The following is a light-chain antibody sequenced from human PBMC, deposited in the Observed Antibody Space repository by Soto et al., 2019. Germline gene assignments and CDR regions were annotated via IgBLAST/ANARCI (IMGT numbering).Light chain of an antibody. CDR1: NSNIGNNY. J-gene: IGLJ1*01. CDR3: GTWDSSLSVYV. CDR2: DNN. V-gene: IGLV1-51*01. Sequence: QSVLTQPPSVSAAPGQKVTISCSGSNSNIGNNYVSWYQQLPGTAPKLLIYDNNQRPSGIPDRFSGSKSGTSATLGITGLQTGDEADYYCGTWDSSLSVYVFGTGTKVNVL.